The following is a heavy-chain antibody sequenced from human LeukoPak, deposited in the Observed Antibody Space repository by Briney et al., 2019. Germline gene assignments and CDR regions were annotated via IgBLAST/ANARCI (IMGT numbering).Heavy chain of an antibody. D-gene: IGHD6-19*01. V-gene: IGHV1-24*01. CDR3: ATVLLAVAGTFDY. Sequence: ASVTVSCKVSGYTLTELSMHWVRQAPGKGGGWMGGFDPEDGETIYAQKFQGRVTMTEDTSTDTAYMELSSLRSEDTAVYYCATVLLAVAGTFDYWGQGTLVTVSS. CDR1: GYTLTELS. J-gene: IGHJ4*02. CDR2: FDPEDGET.